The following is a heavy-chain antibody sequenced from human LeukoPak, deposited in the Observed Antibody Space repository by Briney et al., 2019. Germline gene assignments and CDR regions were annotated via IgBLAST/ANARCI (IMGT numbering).Heavy chain of an antibody. V-gene: IGHV3-11*04. J-gene: IGHJ4*02. D-gene: IGHD2-21*02. CDR2: ISSSGSTI. CDR1: GFTFSDYY. CDR3: ARGLLFSSYYFDY. Sequence: GGSLRLSCAASGFTFSDYYMSWIRQAPGKGLEWVSYISSSGSTIYYADSVKGRFTISRDDAKNSLYLQMNSLRAEDTAVYYCARGLLFSSYYFDYWGQGTLVTVSS.